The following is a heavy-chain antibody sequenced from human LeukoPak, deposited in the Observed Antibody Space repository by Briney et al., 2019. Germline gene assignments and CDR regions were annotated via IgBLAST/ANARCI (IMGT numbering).Heavy chain of an antibody. D-gene: IGHD6-13*01. CDR2: IKQDGSEK. Sequence: GGSLRLSCAASGFTFSSYWMSWVRQAPGKGLEWVANIKQDGSEKYYVDSVKGRFTISRDNAKNSLYLQMNSLRAEDTAVYYCARVRGSSSWYNTNNFDYWGQGTLVTASS. CDR1: GFTFSSYW. J-gene: IGHJ4*02. V-gene: IGHV3-7*01. CDR3: ARVRGSSSWYNTNNFDY.